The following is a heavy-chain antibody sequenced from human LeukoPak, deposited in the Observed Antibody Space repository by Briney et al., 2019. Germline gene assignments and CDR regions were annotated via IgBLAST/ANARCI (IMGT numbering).Heavy chain of an antibody. CDR2: ISSSSTYI. V-gene: IGHV3-21*01. Sequence: GGSLGLSCAASGFTFSGYSMNWVRQAPGKGLEWVSSISSSSTYIYYADSVKGRFTISRDNAKNSLYLQMNSLRAEDTAVYYCARPARAYCGGDCPIDYWGQGTLVTVSS. D-gene: IGHD2-21*01. CDR3: ARPARAYCGGDCPIDY. CDR1: GFTFSGYS. J-gene: IGHJ4*02.